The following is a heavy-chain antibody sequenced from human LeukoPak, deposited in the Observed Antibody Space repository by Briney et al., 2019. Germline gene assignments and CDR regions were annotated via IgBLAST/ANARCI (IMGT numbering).Heavy chain of an antibody. D-gene: IGHD3-22*01. CDR2: MKEDGSEK. CDR1: GFTFSNHW. CDR3: ARESPYYYDSPDAFDI. V-gene: IGHV3-7*03. Sequence: GGSLRLSCAASGFTFSNHWMSWVRQAPGKGLEWVANMKEDGSEKYYVDSVKGRFTISRDNAKNSLYLQMNSLRAEDTAVYYCARESPYYYDSPDAFDIWGQGTMVTVSS. J-gene: IGHJ3*02.